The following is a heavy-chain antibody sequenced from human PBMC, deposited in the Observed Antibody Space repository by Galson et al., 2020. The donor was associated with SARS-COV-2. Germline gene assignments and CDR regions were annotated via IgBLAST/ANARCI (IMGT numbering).Heavy chain of an antibody. J-gene: IGHJ3*02. CDR3: ARGGAWELPYDAFDI. V-gene: IGHV4-59*01. Sequence: SETLSLTCTVSGGSISSYYWSWIRQPPGKGLEWIGYIYYSGSTNYNPSLKSRVTISVDTSKNQFSLKLSSVTAADTAVYYCARGGAWELPYDAFDIWGQGTMVTVSS. CDR2: IYYSGST. CDR1: GGSISSYY. D-gene: IGHD1-26*01.